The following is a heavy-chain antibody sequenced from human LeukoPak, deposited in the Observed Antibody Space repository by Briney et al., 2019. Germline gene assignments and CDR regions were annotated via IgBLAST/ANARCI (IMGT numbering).Heavy chain of an antibody. Sequence: GGSLRLSCAASGFTFSSYAMHWVRQAPGKGLEWVAVISYDGSNKYYADSVKGRFTISRDNSKNTLYLQMNSLRAEDTAVCYCASQRGDYWGQGTLVTVSS. V-gene: IGHV3-30-3*01. J-gene: IGHJ4*02. CDR1: GFTFSSYA. CDR3: ASQRGDY. CDR2: ISYDGSNK.